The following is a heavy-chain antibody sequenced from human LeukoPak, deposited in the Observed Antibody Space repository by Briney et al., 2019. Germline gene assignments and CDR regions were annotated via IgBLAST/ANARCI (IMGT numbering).Heavy chain of an antibody. Sequence: ASVKVSCKASGYTFTSYDINWVRQATGQGLEWMGWMNPNSGNTGYAQKFQGRVTMTRNTSISTADMELSSLRSEDTAVYYCARVSMVRGVIRYYYGMDVWGQGTTVTVSS. CDR3: ARVSMVRGVIRYYYGMDV. D-gene: IGHD3-10*01. CDR2: MNPNSGNT. CDR1: GYTFTSYD. J-gene: IGHJ6*02. V-gene: IGHV1-8*01.